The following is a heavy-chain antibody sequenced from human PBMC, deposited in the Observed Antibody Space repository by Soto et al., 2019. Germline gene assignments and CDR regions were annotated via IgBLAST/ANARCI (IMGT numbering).Heavy chain of an antibody. D-gene: IGHD2-15*01. CDR2: IYSGGTT. Sequence: EVQLVETGGGLIQPGGSLRLSCAVSGFSVGSSYMSWVRQAPGKGLEWVSVIYSGGTTHDADSVKGRFTTSRDNSKNMVYLQMNSLRVEDTAVYYCARSSRGGNAGYFNLWGRGTLVTVSS. CDR3: ARSSRGGNAGYFNL. CDR1: GFSVGSSY. J-gene: IGHJ2*01. V-gene: IGHV3-53*02.